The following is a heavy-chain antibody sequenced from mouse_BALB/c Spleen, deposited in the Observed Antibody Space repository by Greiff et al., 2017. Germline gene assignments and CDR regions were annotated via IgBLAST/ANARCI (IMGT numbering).Heavy chain of an antibody. CDR2: ISSGGSYT. V-gene: IGHV5-6-4*01. CDR1: GFTFSSYT. Sequence: EVKLMESGGGLVKPGGSLKLSCAASGFTFSSYTMSWVRQTPEKRLEWVATISSGGSYTYYPDSVKGRFTISRDNAKNTLYLQMSSLKSEDTAMYYCTREDYDFDVWGAGTTVTVSS. D-gene: IGHD2-4*01. CDR3: TREDYDFDV. J-gene: IGHJ1*01.